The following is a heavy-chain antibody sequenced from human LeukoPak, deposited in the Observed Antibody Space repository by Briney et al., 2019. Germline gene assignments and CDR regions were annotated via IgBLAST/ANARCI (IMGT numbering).Heavy chain of an antibody. CDR1: GGTFSSYA. D-gene: IGHD3-9*01. J-gene: IGHJ3*02. CDR2: IIPIFGTA. Sequence: SVKVSCKASGGTFSSYAISWVRQAPGQGLEWMGMIIPIFGTANYAQKFQGRVTITTDESTSTAYMELSSLRSEDTAVYYCASGGDITRYAFDIWGQGTMVTVSS. V-gene: IGHV1-69*05. CDR3: ASGGDITRYAFDI.